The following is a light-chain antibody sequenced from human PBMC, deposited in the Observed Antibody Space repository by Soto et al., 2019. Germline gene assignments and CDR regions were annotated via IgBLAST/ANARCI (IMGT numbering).Light chain of an antibody. Sequence: SALTQPASVSVSPGQSITISCTGTSSDVGGYNYVSWYQQHPGKAPKLMIYDVSNRPSGVSNRSSGSKSGNTASLTISGLQAEDEADYYCSSYTSSSTRLYVFGTGTKVTVL. V-gene: IGLV2-14*01. CDR3: SSYTSSSTRLYV. CDR2: DVS. CDR1: SSDVGGYNY. J-gene: IGLJ1*01.